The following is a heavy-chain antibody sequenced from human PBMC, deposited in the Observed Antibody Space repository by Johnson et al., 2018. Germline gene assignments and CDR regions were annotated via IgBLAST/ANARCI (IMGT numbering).Heavy chain of an antibody. D-gene: IGHD7-27*01. V-gene: IGHV4-34*01. J-gene: IGHJ4*02. CDR1: GGSFSNYY. CDR2: IHPSGST. Sequence: QVQLQQWGAGLLKPSETLSLTCAIYGGSFSNYYLSCIRQPPGKGLEWIGEIHPSGSTNYNPSLESRVTMSLDTSKNQFSLKLRSVTAADTSMYYCSRGLETYKTGDYWGQGTLVTVSS. CDR3: SRGLETYKTGDY.